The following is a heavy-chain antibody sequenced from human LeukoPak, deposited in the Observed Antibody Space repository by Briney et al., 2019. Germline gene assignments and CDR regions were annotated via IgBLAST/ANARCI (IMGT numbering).Heavy chain of an antibody. CDR2: IYPGDSDT. Sequence: GGSLRLSCTGSGYSFTSDWIGWVRHMPGKGREWMGIIYPGDSDTIYSPSFQGQVTISADKSISTPYLQWGSLKASDTAIYYCARLVSASFASGGHTYDAYAIWGQGTMVTVSP. CDR3: ARLVSASFASGGHTYDAYAI. D-gene: IGHD2-15*01. CDR1: GYSFTSDW. J-gene: IGHJ3*02. V-gene: IGHV5-51*01.